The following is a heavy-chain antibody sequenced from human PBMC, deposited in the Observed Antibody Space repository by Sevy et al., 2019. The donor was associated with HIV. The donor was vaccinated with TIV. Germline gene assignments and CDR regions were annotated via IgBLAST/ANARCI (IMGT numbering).Heavy chain of an antibody. CDR1: GYTFTSYY. Sequence: ASVKVSCKASGYTFTSYYMHWVRQAPGQGLEWMGIINPSGGCTSYAQKFQGRVTMTRDTSTSTVYMELSSLRSEDTAVYYCARAAEMATTRVKYFDYWGQGTLVTVSS. CDR3: ARAAEMATTRVKYFDY. V-gene: IGHV1-46*01. CDR2: INPSGGCT. D-gene: IGHD5-12*01. J-gene: IGHJ4*02.